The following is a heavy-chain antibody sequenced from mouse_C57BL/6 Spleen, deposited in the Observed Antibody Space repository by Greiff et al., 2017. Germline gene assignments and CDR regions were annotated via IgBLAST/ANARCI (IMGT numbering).Heavy chain of an antibody. CDR1: GFTFSDYG. J-gene: IGHJ4*01. D-gene: IGHD4-1*01. CDR2: ISSGSSTI. Sequence: VQLKESGGGLVKPGGSLKISCAASGFTFSDYGMHWVRQAPEKGLEWVAYISSGSSTIYYADTVKGRFTISRDNAKNNLFLQMTSLRSEDTAMYYCASGTRAMDYWGQGTSVTVSS. V-gene: IGHV5-17*01. CDR3: ASGTRAMDY.